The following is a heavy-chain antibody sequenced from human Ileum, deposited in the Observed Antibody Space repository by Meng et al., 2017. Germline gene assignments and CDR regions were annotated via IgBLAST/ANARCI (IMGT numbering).Heavy chain of an antibody. CDR1: GGSFSGYY. V-gene: IGHV4-34*01. CDR3: ARGREQQLVRGFGY. J-gene: IGHJ4*02. Sequence: QVRLQQWGEGLLKPSETLSLTCAVYGGSFSGYYCSWLRQPPGKGLEWIGEINHSGNTNYNPSLKSRVTLSLDTSKNHFSLNLTSVTAADTAVYYCARGREQQLVRGFGYWGQGTLVTVSS. D-gene: IGHD6-6*01. CDR2: INHSGNT.